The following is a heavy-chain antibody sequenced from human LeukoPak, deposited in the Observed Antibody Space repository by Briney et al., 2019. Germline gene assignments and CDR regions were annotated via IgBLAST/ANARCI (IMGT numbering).Heavy chain of an antibody. Sequence: EASVKVSCEASGYTFTNYDINWVRQAPGQGLEWMGWISTYNGNTNYAQKLQGRVTMTTDTSTSTVYMELRSLRSDDTAVYYCAKIAYGANFFDYWGQGTLVTVSS. CDR2: ISTYNGNT. J-gene: IGHJ4*02. CDR1: GYTFTNYD. D-gene: IGHD4/OR15-4a*01. V-gene: IGHV1-18*01. CDR3: AKIAYGANFFDY.